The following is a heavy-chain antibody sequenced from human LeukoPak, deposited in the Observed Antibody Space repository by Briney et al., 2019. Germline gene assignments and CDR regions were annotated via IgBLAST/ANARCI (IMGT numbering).Heavy chain of an antibody. J-gene: IGHJ4*02. CDR2: IWYDGSNK. V-gene: IGHV3-33*08. Sequence: GGSLRLSCAASGFTFSSYAMSWVRQAPGKGLEWVAVIWYDGSNKYYADSVKGRFTISRDNSKNTLYLQMNSLRAEDTAVYYCARDTYDDYVPLDYWGQGTLVTVSS. D-gene: IGHD4-17*01. CDR1: GFTFSSYA. CDR3: ARDTYDDYVPLDY.